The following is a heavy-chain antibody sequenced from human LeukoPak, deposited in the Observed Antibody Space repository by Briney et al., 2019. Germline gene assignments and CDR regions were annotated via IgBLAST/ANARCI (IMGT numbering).Heavy chain of an antibody. J-gene: IGHJ2*01. D-gene: IGHD6-19*01. V-gene: IGHV4-59*08. CDR3: ARQKDSTGWTWYFDL. Sequence: ASETLSLTCTVSGGSATGYYWTWIRQFPGGGLEWIGYVFYNGRTSYNPSLKTRVTISMDTSGTQFSLRLSSVTAADTAVYYCARQKDSTGWTWYFDLWGRGTLVTVSS. CDR1: GGSATGYY. CDR2: VFYNGRT.